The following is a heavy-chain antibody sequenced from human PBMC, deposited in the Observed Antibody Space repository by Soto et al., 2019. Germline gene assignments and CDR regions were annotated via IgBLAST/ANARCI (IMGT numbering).Heavy chain of an antibody. Sequence: PSETLSLTCTVSGGSISSYYWSWIRQPPGKGLEWIGYIYYSGSTNYNPSLKSRVTISVDTSKNQFSLKLSSVTAADTAVYYCARDVRLQYYYYGMDVWGQGTTVTVSS. CDR3: ARDVRLQYYYYGMDV. CDR2: IYYSGST. J-gene: IGHJ6*02. V-gene: IGHV4-59*01. CDR1: GGSISSYY. D-gene: IGHD2-15*01.